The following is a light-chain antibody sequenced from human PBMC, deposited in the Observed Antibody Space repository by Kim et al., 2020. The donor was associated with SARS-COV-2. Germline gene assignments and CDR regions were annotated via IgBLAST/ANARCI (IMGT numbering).Light chain of an antibody. Sequence: GQKVTISWSGSSSNIGNNYVSWYQQLPGTAPKLLIYDNNRRPSGIPDRFSGSKSDTSATLGITGLQTGDEADYYCGTWDGSLSAGVFGGGTQLTVL. J-gene: IGLJ2*01. CDR2: DNN. CDR1: SSNIGNNY. V-gene: IGLV1-51*01. CDR3: GTWDGSLSAGV.